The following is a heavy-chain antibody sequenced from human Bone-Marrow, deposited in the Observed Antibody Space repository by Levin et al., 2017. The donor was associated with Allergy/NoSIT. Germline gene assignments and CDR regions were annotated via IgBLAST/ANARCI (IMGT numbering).Heavy chain of an antibody. Sequence: GGSLRLSCAASGFTFSSYAMSWVRQAPGKGLEWVSAISGGDGRTNYADSVKGRFTISRDNSKYALYLQMDSLRAEDTAVYYCAKESLYGDFDYWGQGNLVTVSS. D-gene: IGHD4-17*01. CDR2: ISGGDGRT. CDR1: GFTFSSYA. J-gene: IGHJ4*02. CDR3: AKESLYGDFDY. V-gene: IGHV3-23*01.